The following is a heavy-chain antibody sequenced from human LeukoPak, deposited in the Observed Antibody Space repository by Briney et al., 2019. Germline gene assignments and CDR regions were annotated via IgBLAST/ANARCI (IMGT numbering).Heavy chain of an antibody. J-gene: IGHJ6*03. CDR2: MNPSSGNT. CDR3: ATGHRTSSHNYYYYYYMDV. Sequence: ASVKVSCKASGYTFTSYDINWVRQATGQGLEWMGWMNPSSGNTGYAQKLQGRVTMTSNTSTSTAYMELRSLRSEDTAVYYCATGHRTSSHNYYYYYYMDVWGKGTAVIVSS. CDR1: GYTFTSYD. D-gene: IGHD6-6*01. V-gene: IGHV1-8*01.